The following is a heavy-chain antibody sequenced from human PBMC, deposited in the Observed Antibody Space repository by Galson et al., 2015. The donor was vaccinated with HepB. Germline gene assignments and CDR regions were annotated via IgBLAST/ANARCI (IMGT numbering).Heavy chain of an antibody. CDR2: IVVGSGNT. Sequence: SVKVSCKASGFTFASSAVQWVRQARGQRLEWIGWIVVGSGNTNYAQKFQERVTITRDMSTSTAYMELSSLRSEDTAVYYCAADFPVPRGVIHRGWGDWGQGTLVTVSS. V-gene: IGHV1-58*01. CDR3: AADFPVPRGVIHRGWGD. CDR1: GFTFASSA. D-gene: IGHD3-10*01. J-gene: IGHJ4*02.